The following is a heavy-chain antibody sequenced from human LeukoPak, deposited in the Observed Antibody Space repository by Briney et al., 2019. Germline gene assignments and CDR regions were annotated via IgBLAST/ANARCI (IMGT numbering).Heavy chain of an antibody. Sequence: GASVKACCYPVRHTDTRSYIHSGPGAPGQALEWVGWVNPNSGGTNYAQKFQGRVTMTRDTSISTPYMELSRLRSDDTAVYYCASGGAFDIWGQGTMVTVSS. V-gene: IGHV1-2*02. CDR1: RHTDTRSY. CDR3: ASGGAFDI. CDR2: VNPNSGGT. D-gene: IGHD4-23*01. J-gene: IGHJ3*02.